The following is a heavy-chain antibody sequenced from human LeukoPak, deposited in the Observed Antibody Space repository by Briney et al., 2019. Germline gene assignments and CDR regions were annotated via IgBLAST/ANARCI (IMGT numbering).Heavy chain of an antibody. D-gene: IGHD3-16*01. CDR1: GFTFSSYS. V-gene: IGHV3-21*01. CDR2: ISSSSSYI. Sequence: PGGSLRLSCAASGFTFSSYSMNWVRQAPGKGLEWVSSISSSSSYIYYADSVKGRFTISRDNAKNSLYLQMNSLRAEDTAVYYCASLLINFYYGMDVWGQGTTVTVSS. CDR3: ASLLINFYYGMDV. J-gene: IGHJ6*02.